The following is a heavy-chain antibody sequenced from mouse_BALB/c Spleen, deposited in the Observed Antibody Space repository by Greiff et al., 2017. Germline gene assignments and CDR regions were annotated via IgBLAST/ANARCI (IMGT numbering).Heavy chain of an antibody. V-gene: IGHV1S56*01. CDR1: GYTFTSYY. CDR3: ARSYYRYDYYAMDY. D-gene: IGHD2-14*01. CDR2: IYPGNVNT. J-gene: IGHJ4*01. Sequence: QVQLKQSGPELVKPGASVRISCKASGYTFTSYYIHWVKQRPGQGLEWIGWIYPGNVNTKYNEKFKGKATLTADKSSSTAYMQLSSLTSEDSAVYCCARSYYRYDYYAMDYWGQGTSVTVSA.